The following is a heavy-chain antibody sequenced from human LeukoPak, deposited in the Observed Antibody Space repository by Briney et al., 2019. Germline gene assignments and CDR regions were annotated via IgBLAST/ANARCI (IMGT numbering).Heavy chain of an antibody. J-gene: IGHJ6*03. Sequence: GGSLRLSCAASGFTFSSYSMNWVRQAPGKGLEWVSSISSSSSYIYYADSAKGRFTISRDNAKNSLYLQMNSLRAEDTAVYYCARDEIVATTKANYYYYMDVWGKGTTVTISS. CDR3: ARDEIVATTKANYYYYMDV. CDR2: ISSSSSYI. CDR1: GFTFSSYS. V-gene: IGHV3-21*01. D-gene: IGHD5-12*01.